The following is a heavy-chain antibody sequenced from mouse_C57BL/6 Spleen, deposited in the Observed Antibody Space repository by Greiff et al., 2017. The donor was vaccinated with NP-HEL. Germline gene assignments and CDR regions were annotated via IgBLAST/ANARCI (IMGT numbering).Heavy chain of an antibody. CDR2: IWSDGST. D-gene: IGHD1-1*01. CDR3: ARHYGDHYYAMDY. Sequence: VQLKESGPGLVAPSQSLSITCTVSGFSLTSYGVHWVRQPPGKGLEWLVVIWSDGSTTYNSAPKSRMSTSKDNSKSQVFLKMNSLQTDDTAMYYCARHYGDHYYAMDYWGQGTSVTVSS. CDR1: GFSLTSYG. J-gene: IGHJ4*01. V-gene: IGHV2-6-1*01.